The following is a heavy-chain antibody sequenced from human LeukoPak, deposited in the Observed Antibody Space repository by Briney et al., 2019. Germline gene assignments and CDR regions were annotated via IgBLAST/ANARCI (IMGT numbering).Heavy chain of an antibody. CDR2: IYSGGST. J-gene: IGHJ4*02. CDR3: ARPPSYGGNSDLWY. V-gene: IGHV3-66*02. Sequence: GGSLRLSCAASGFTVSSNYMSWVRQAPGKGLEWVSVIYSGGSTYYADSVKGRFTISRDNSKNTLYLQMNSLRAEDTAVYYCARPPSYGGNSDLWYWGQGTLVTVSS. D-gene: IGHD4-23*01. CDR1: GFTVSSNY.